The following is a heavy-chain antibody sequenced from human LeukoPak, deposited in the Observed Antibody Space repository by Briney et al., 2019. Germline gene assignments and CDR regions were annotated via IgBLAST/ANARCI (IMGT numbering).Heavy chain of an antibody. V-gene: IGHV4-59*12. CDR1: GGSLSPYF. Sequence: SETLSLTCTVSGGSLSPYFWSWIRQSPGKGLEWIGWIHYSGGTSYNPSLTSRVIISVDTSKNQFSLKVTSVTAADTAVYYCARDKQQLVAPGGYYYCGMDVWGQGTTVTVSS. CDR3: ARDKQQLVAPGGYYYCGMDV. CDR2: IHYSGGT. J-gene: IGHJ6*02. D-gene: IGHD6-13*01.